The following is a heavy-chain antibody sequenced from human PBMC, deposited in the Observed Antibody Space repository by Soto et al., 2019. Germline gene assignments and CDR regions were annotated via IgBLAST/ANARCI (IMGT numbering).Heavy chain of an antibody. CDR1: GGSISSGGYS. Sequence: QLQLQESGSGLVKPSQTLSLTCAVSGGSISSGGYSWSWIRQPPGKGLEWIGYISHSGSTYYNPSPKSRVTISIDRSKDQFSLKLSSVTAADTAVDYCARWFDPWGQGTLVTVSS. J-gene: IGHJ5*02. V-gene: IGHV4-30-2*01. CDR2: ISHSGST. CDR3: ARWFDP.